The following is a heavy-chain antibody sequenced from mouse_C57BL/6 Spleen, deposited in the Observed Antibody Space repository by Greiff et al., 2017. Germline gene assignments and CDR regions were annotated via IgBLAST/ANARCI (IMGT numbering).Heavy chain of an antibody. D-gene: IGHD3-3*01. Sequence: EVKLVDSGPGLVKPSQSLSLTCSVTGYSITSGYYWNWIRQFPGNKLEWMGYISYDGSNNYNPSLKNRISITRDTSKNQFFLKLNSVTTEDTATYYCASLGQGFDYWGQGTTLTVSS. CDR1: GYSITSGYY. V-gene: IGHV3-6*01. J-gene: IGHJ2*01. CDR3: ASLGQGFDY. CDR2: ISYDGSN.